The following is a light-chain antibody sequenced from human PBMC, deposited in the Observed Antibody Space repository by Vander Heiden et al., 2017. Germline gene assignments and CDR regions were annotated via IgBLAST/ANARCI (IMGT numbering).Light chain of an antibody. Sequence: DIQMTQSPSSLSASVVDRVTITCRASQSITSYLNWYQQKPGKAPKLLMYAASNLQSGVPSRFSGRGSGTDFTLTSSSLQPEDLATYHCQQTARIPLTFGEGTKVEIK. J-gene: IGKJ4*01. V-gene: IGKV1-39*01. CDR2: AAS. CDR1: QSITSY. CDR3: QQTARIPLT.